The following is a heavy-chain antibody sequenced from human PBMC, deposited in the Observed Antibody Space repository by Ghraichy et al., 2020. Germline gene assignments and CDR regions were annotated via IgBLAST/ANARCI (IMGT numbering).Heavy chain of an antibody. CDR1: GGSISTYY. V-gene: IGHV4-59*08. CDR2: IYYSGST. J-gene: IGHJ5*02. Sequence: SETLSLTCTVSGGSISTYYWTWIRQPPGKGLEWIGYIYYSGSTNYNPSLKSRVTISVDTSKNQFSLKLSSVTAADTAVYYCARHQTTYSVTGGWFDPWGQGTLVTVSS. D-gene: IGHD5/OR15-5a*01. CDR3: ARHQTTYSVTGGWFDP.